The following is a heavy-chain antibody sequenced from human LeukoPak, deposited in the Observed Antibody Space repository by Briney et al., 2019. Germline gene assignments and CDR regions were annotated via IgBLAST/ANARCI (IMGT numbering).Heavy chain of an antibody. CDR1: GGSISSGGYY. CDR3: AREHDSSGDWFDP. D-gene: IGHD3-22*01. Sequence: PSETLSLTCTVSGGSISSGGYYWSWIRQHPGEGLEWIGYIYYSGSTHYNPSLKSRVTISVDTSKNQFSLKLTSVTAADTAVYYCAREHDSSGDWFDPWGQGTLVTVSS. V-gene: IGHV4-31*03. J-gene: IGHJ5*02. CDR2: IYYSGST.